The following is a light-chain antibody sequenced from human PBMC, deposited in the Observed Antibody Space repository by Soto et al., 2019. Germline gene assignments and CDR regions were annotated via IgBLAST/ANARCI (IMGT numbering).Light chain of an antibody. J-gene: IGKJ5*01. CDR3: QQYDSVPFT. Sequence: DIQMTQSPSSLSASVGDRVTITCQASQDINSYLNWYQQKPGKAPKLLIYDASNLQTGVPSGFSGSGSGTDFTFTISSLQPEDIATYYCQQYDSVPFTFGQGTRLEIK. CDR1: QDINSY. V-gene: IGKV1-33*01. CDR2: DAS.